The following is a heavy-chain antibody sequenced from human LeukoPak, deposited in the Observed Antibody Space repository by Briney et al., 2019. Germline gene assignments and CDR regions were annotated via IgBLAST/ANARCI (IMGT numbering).Heavy chain of an antibody. V-gene: IGHV4-59*12. D-gene: IGHD3-3*01. J-gene: IGHJ4*02. Sequence: PSETLSLTCTVSGGSISSYYWSWIRQPPGKGLECIGYIYYSGSTKYNPSLKSRVTISVDTSKNQFSLKLSSVTAADTAVYYCARVILRITIFGVVRENFDYWGQGTLVTVSS. CDR1: GGSISSYY. CDR3: ARVILRITIFGVVRENFDY. CDR2: IYYSGST.